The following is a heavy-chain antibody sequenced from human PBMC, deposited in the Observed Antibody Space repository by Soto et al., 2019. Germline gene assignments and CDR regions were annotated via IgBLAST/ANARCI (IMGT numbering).Heavy chain of an antibody. V-gene: IGHV3-48*03. Sequence: QPGGSLRLSCAASGFTFSSYEMSWVRQAPGKGLEWVSYISSSGSTIYYADSVKGRFTISRDNAKNSLYLQMNSLRAEDTAVYYCARDDRRYYYDSSGYYFDAFDIWGQGTMVTV. J-gene: IGHJ3*02. D-gene: IGHD3-22*01. CDR1: GFTFSSYE. CDR2: ISSSGSTI. CDR3: ARDDRRYYYDSSGYYFDAFDI.